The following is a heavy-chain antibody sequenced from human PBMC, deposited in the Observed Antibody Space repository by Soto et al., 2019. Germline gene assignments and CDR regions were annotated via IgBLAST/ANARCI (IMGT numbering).Heavy chain of an antibody. V-gene: IGHV3-11*01. CDR1: GFSFSDYP. CDR2: VFGGGGTI. J-gene: IGHJ4*02. Sequence: GGSLRLSCAASGFSFSDYPMSWIRQAPGKGLEWVSCVFGGGGTIYYADSVKGRFTISRDNARNSLYLQMNSVRAEDTAVYYCARGFCTTTTCHAPYWGQGSLVTVSS. CDR3: ARGFCTTTTCHAPY. D-gene: IGHD2-2*01.